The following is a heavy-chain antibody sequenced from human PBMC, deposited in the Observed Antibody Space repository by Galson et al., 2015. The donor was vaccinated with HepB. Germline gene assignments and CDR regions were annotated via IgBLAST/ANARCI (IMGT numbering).Heavy chain of an antibody. CDR2: ISYDGSNK. CDR1: GFTFSSYA. D-gene: IGHD3-3*01. Sequence: SLRLSCAASGFTFSSYAMHWVRQAPGKGLEWVAVISYDGSNKYYADSVKGRFTISRDNSKNTLYLQMNSLRAEDTAVYYCARCPTFEWLFVDYWGQGTLVTVSS. V-gene: IGHV3-30-3*01. CDR3: ARCPTFEWLFVDY. J-gene: IGHJ4*02.